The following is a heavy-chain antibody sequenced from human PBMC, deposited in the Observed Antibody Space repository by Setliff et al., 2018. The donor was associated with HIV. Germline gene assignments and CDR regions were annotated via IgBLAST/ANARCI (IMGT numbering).Heavy chain of an antibody. Sequence: AVGSLRLSCAASGFTFSNAWMSWVRQAPGKGLEWVGRIKSKTDGGTADYAAPVKGRFTISRDDSKSTVYLQMNSLKTEDTAVYYCTTWQAGNDYWGQGTLVTVSS. CDR3: TTWQAGNDY. CDR2: IKSKTDGGTA. D-gene: IGHD6-13*01. CDR1: GFTFSNAW. V-gene: IGHV3-15*01. J-gene: IGHJ4*02.